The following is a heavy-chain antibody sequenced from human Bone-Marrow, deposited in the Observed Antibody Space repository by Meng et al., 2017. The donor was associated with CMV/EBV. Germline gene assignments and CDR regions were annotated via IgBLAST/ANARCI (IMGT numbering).Heavy chain of an antibody. CDR3: ASTPTSHWRYDY. V-gene: IGHV3-30-3*01. D-gene: IGHD2-2*01. Sequence: GESLKISCAASGFTFSSYEMNWVRQAPGKGLEWVAVISYDGSNKYYADSVKGRFTISRDNSKNTLYLQMNSLRAEDTAVYYCASTPTSHWRYDYWGQGTLVTVSS. CDR2: ISYDGSNK. CDR1: GFTFSSYE. J-gene: IGHJ4*02.